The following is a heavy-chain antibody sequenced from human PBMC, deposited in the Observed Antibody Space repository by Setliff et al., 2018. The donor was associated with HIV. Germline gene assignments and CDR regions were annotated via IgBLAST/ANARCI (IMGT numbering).Heavy chain of an antibody. Sequence: GGSLRLSCAASGFTFSSYSMNWVRQAPGKGLEWVSYISSSSSTIYYADSVKGRFTISRDNSKTTLYLQMNSLGAEDTAVYYCAKVKRGYSYGSTDYWGQGTLVTVSS. V-gene: IGHV3-48*01. J-gene: IGHJ4*02. CDR3: AKVKRGYSYGSTDY. D-gene: IGHD5-12*01. CDR1: GFTFSSYS. CDR2: ISSSSSTI.